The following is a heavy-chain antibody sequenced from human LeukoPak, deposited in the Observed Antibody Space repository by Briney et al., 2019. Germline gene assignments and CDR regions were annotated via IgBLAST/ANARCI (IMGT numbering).Heavy chain of an antibody. J-gene: IGHJ6*02. CDR3: ARGGGLDV. Sequence: GGSLRLSCAASGFTFSSYSMNWVRQAPGKGLEWVASINHNGNVNYYVDSVKGRFTISRDNAKNSLYLQMSNLGAEDTAVYFCARGGGLDVWGQGATVTVSS. D-gene: IGHD3-16*01. CDR1: GFTFSSYS. CDR2: INHNGNVN. V-gene: IGHV3-7*03.